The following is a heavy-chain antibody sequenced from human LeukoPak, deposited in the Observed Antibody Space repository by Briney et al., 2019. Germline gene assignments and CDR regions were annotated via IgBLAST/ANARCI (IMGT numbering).Heavy chain of an antibody. J-gene: IGHJ4*02. Sequence: GGSLRLSCAASGFTFSNAWMNWVRQAPGKGLEWVGRIKSKTDGGTTDYAAPVKGRFTISRDDSKNTLYLQMNSLKTEDTAVYYCTTDYYDSSGYYDFDYWGQGTLVTVSS. CDR2: IKSKTDGGTT. CDR3: TTDYYDSSGYYDFDY. CDR1: GFTFSNAW. V-gene: IGHV3-15*01. D-gene: IGHD3-22*01.